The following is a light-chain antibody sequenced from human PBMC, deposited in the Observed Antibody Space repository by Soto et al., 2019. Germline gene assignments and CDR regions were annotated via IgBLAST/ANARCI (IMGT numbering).Light chain of an antibody. CDR3: SSCTTSSTLHV. J-gene: IGLJ1*01. CDR2: DVG. Sequence: QSVLTQPASVSGSPGQSITISCTGTSSDVGSYNYVSWYQQYPGKAPKLMIYDVGNRPSGLSNRFSGSKSGNTAFLTISGLQAEDEADYYCSSCTTSSTLHVFGTGTKLTVL. V-gene: IGLV2-14*03. CDR1: SSDVGSYNY.